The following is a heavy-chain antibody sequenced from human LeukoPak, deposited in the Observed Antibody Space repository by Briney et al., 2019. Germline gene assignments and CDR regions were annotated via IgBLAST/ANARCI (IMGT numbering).Heavy chain of an antibody. Sequence: GGSLRLSCAASGFTFSSYGMHWVRQAPGKGLEWVAVISYDGCNKYYADSVKGRFTISRDNSKNTLYLQMNSLRAEDTAVYYCAKDILGYCSSTSCYANYYYGMDVWGQGTTVTVSS. CDR2: ISYDGCNK. D-gene: IGHD2-2*01. V-gene: IGHV3-30*18. CDR1: GFTFSSYG. CDR3: AKDILGYCSSTSCYANYYYGMDV. J-gene: IGHJ6*02.